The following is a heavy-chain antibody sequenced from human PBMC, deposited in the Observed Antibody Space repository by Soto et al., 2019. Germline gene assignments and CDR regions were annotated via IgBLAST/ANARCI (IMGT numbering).Heavy chain of an antibody. Sequence: ASVKVSCKASGYTFTSYGISWVRQAPGQGLEWMGWINPNSGGTNYAQKFQGWVTMTRDTSISTAYMELSRLRSDDTAVYYCARSSSGWSGTFDYWGQGTLVTVSS. J-gene: IGHJ4*02. CDR1: GYTFTSYG. CDR3: ARSSSGWSGTFDY. CDR2: INPNSGGT. D-gene: IGHD6-19*01. V-gene: IGHV1-2*04.